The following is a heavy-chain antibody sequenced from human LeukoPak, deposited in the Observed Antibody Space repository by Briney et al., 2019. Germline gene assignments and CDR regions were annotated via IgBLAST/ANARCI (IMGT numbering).Heavy chain of an antibody. CDR2: INPSGGST. D-gene: IGHD5-12*01. CDR3: AREDSGYDLVDWFDP. V-gene: IGHV1-46*01. Sequence: GASVKVSCKASGYTFTSYYMHWVRQAPGQGLEWMGIINPSGGSTSYAQKFQGRVTMTRDMSTSTVYMELSSLRSEDTAVYYCAREDSGYDLVDWFDPWGQGTLVTVSS. J-gene: IGHJ5*02. CDR1: GYTFTSYY.